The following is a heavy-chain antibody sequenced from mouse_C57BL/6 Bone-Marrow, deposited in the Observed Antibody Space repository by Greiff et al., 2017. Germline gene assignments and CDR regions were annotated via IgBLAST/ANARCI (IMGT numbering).Heavy chain of an antibody. CDR1: GFTFSGYA. D-gene: IGHD2-4*01. V-gene: IGHV5-4*01. Sequence: EVMLVESGGGLVKPGGSLKLSCAASGFTFSGYAMSWVRQTPEKRLEWVATISDGGSYTYYPDNVKGRFTISRDNAKNNLYLQMSHLKSEDTAMYYCARDPLYDYDDAMDYWGQGTSVTVSS. CDR2: ISDGGSYT. CDR3: ARDPLYDYDDAMDY. J-gene: IGHJ4*01.